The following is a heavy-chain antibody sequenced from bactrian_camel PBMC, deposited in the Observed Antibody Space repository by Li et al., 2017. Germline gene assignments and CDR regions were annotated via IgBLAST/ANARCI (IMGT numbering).Heavy chain of an antibody. D-gene: IGHD6*01. CDR1: GFTYSSYC. Sequence: VQLVESGGGSVQAGGSLRLSCSVSGFTYSSYCVGWFRQTPGKTREQVAEINWRMGGTNYDDSVKGRFTISRDNANHTLYLQMNTLKLEDTAMYYCASDSALCTSDGLYVYWGQGTQVTVS. CDR3: ASDSALCTSDGLYVY. CDR2: INWRMGGT. J-gene: IGHJ4*01. V-gene: IGHV3S59*01.